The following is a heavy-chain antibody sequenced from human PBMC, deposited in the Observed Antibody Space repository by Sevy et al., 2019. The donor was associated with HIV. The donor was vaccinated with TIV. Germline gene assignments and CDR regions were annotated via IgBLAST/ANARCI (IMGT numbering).Heavy chain of an antibody. CDR1: GGSISSGGYS. J-gene: IGHJ6*02. Sequence: SETLSLTCAVSGGSISSGGYSWSWIRQPPGKGLEWIGYIYHSGSTYYNPSLKSRVTISVDRSKNKFSLKLSSVTAADTAVYYCARAGAYDSWSGYGMDVWGQGTTVTVSS. D-gene: IGHD3-3*01. CDR3: ARAGAYDSWSGYGMDV. CDR2: IYHSGST. V-gene: IGHV4-30-2*01.